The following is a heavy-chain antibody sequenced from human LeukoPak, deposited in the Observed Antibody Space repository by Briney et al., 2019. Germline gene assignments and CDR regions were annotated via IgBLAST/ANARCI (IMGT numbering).Heavy chain of an antibody. CDR2: ISSSKSDI. CDR1: GFTFNTYN. J-gene: IGHJ4*02. Sequence: PGGSLRLSCAASGFTFNTYNMNWVRQAPGKGLKWVSSISSSKSDIYYADSVRGRFTISRDNVKNSLYLQMNSLRAEDTAVYYCVREGRSISVWCSGGSCYDFDYWGQGTLVTVSS. D-gene: IGHD2-15*01. V-gene: IGHV3-21*01. CDR3: VREGRSISVWCSGGSCYDFDY.